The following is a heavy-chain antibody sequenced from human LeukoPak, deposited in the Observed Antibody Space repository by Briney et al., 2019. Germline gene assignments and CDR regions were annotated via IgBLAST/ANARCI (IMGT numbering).Heavy chain of an antibody. V-gene: IGHV3-30*02. Sequence: GGSLRLSWAASGLTFRNYGMHWVRQAPGKGLEWVTFIRYDGADEYYADSVKGRFTISRDDSKNTVFLQMNTLRVEDTAVYYCARGYTYFAYWGQGTLVTVSS. J-gene: IGHJ4*02. CDR1: GLTFRNYG. CDR2: IRYDGADE. CDR3: ARGYTYFAY. D-gene: IGHD3-16*02.